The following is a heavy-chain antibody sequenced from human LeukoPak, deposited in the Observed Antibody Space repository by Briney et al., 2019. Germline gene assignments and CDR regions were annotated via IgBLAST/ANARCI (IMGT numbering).Heavy chain of an antibody. V-gene: IGHV3-11*06. CDR2: ISSRRSYT. Sequence: GGSLRLSCAASGFTFSDYYMNWIRQAPGKGLEWVSYISSRRSYTKYADSVKGRFTISRDNAKNSLHLQMNSLRAEDTAVYYCASSLTPGDGYNSRPFDYWGQGTLVTVSS. J-gene: IGHJ4*02. D-gene: IGHD5-24*01. CDR3: ASSLTPGDGYNSRPFDY. CDR1: GFTFSDYY.